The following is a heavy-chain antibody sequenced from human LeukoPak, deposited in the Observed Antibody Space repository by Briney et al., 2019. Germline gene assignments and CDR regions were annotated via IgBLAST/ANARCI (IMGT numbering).Heavy chain of an antibody. J-gene: IGHJ4*02. CDR2: ISSSSSTT. CDR1: GFTVNSNY. D-gene: IGHD3-16*02. V-gene: IGHV3-48*01. CDR3: ARCMRDYVWGSYRFPDY. Sequence: PGGSLRLSCAASGFTVNSNYMNWVRQAPGKGLEWVSYISSSSSTTYYADSVKGRFTISRDNAKNSLYLQMNSLRAEDTAVYYCARCMRDYVWGSYRFPDYWGQGTLVTVSS.